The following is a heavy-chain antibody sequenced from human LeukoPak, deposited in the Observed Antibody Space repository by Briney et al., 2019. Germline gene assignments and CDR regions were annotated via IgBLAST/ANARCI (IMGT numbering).Heavy chain of an antibody. V-gene: IGHV4-31*03. CDR3: ARAVAGTRVDY. J-gene: IGHJ4*02. Sequence: SETLSLTCTVSGXSISSGGYYWSWIRQHPGKGLEWIGYIYYSGSTYYNPSLKSRVSISVDTSKNQFSLKLSSVTAADTAVYYCARAVAGTRVDYWGQGTLVTVSS. CDR1: GXSISSGGYY. D-gene: IGHD6-19*01. CDR2: IYYSGST.